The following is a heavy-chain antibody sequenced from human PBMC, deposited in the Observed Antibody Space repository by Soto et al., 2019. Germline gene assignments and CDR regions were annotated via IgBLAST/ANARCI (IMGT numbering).Heavy chain of an antibody. Sequence: ASVKVSCKASGYTFTSYGISWVRQAPGQGLEWMGWIGAYNGNTNYAQKLQGRVTMTTDTSTSTAYMELRSLRSDDTAVYYCARDFGGQQQLALFDYWGQGTLVTVSS. CDR1: GYTFTSYG. D-gene: IGHD6-13*01. CDR2: IGAYNGNT. J-gene: IGHJ4*02. CDR3: ARDFGGQQQLALFDY. V-gene: IGHV1-18*01.